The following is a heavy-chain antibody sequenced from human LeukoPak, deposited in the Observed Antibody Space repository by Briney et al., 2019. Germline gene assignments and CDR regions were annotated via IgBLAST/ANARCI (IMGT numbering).Heavy chain of an antibody. Sequence: SRPTLSKPTQTLTLTATFPGVSLSTRGVGVGWIRQPPGKALEWLAPIYWDDDKRYIPPPKRRPPITRDSSNNHVGPTMTNMDPVDTATYYCGHLGLAADGHYFDYWGQGTLVTVSS. V-gene: IGHV2-5*02. CDR3: GHLGLAADGHYFDY. CDR2: IYWDDDK. D-gene: IGHD6-13*01. J-gene: IGHJ4*02. CDR1: GVSLSTRGVG.